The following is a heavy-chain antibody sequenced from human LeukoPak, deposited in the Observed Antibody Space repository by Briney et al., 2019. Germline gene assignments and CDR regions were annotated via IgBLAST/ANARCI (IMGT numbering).Heavy chain of an antibody. CDR1: GFTFSSYG. V-gene: IGHV3-30*02. CDR2: IRYDGSNK. CDR3: AKDWSYGAYYFDY. D-gene: IGHD4-17*01. J-gene: IGHJ4*02. Sequence: PGGSLRLSCAASGFTFSSYGMHWVRQAPGKGLEWVAFIRYDGSNKYYADSVKGRFTISRDNSKNTLYLQMNSLRAEDTAVYYCAKDWSYGAYYFDYWGQGTLVTVSS.